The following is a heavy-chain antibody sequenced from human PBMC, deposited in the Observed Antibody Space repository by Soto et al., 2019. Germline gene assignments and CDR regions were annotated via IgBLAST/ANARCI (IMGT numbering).Heavy chain of an antibody. V-gene: IGHV3-73*01. Sequence: EVQLVESGGGLVQPGGSLKLSCAASGFTFSGSAMHWVRQASGKGLEWVGRIRSKANSYATAYAASVKGRFTISRDDSKNTGYLQMNSLKTEDTAVYYCTRHRGSGWLYWGQGTLVTVSS. D-gene: IGHD6-19*01. CDR3: TRHRGSGWLY. J-gene: IGHJ4*02. CDR2: IRSKANSYAT. CDR1: GFTFSGSA.